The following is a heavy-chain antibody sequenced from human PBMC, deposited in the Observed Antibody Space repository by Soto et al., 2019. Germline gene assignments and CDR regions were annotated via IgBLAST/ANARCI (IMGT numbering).Heavy chain of an antibody. CDR1: GGTFSSYA. CDR3: ARDLVVKDYYDSSGFFDY. V-gene: IGHV1-69*13. Sequence: SVKVSCKASGGTFSSYAISWVRQAPGQGLEWMGGIIPIFGTANYAQKFQGRVTITADESTSTAYMELSSLRSEDTAVYYCARDLVVKDYYDSSGFFDYWGQGTLVTVSS. J-gene: IGHJ4*02. CDR2: IIPIFGTA. D-gene: IGHD3-22*01.